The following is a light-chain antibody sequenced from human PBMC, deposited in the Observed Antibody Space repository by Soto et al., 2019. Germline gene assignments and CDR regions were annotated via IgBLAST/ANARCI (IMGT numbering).Light chain of an antibody. J-gene: IGLJ2*01. Sequence: QSALTQPASVSGSPGQSITISCTGTSSDVGDYNYVSWYQQHPGKAPKLMIYEVSSRPSGVSNRFSGSKIGNTASLTISGLQAEDEADYYCTSYTSIGTHVVFGGGTKLTVL. CDR2: EVS. CDR3: TSYTSIGTHVV. V-gene: IGLV2-14*01. CDR1: SSDVGDYNY.